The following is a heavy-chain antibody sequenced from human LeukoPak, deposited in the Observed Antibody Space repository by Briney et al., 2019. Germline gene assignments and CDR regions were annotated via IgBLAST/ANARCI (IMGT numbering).Heavy chain of an antibody. J-gene: IGHJ5*02. D-gene: IGHD1-26*01. CDR1: GGSFSGYY. Sequence: SETLSLTCAVYGGSFSGYYWSWIRQPPGKGLEWIAEINHSGSTNYNPSLKSRVTISVDTSKNQFSLKLSSVTAADTAVYYCARGRIVGAPRSRFDPWGQGTLVTVSS. CDR2: INHSGST. V-gene: IGHV4-34*01. CDR3: ARGRIVGAPRSRFDP.